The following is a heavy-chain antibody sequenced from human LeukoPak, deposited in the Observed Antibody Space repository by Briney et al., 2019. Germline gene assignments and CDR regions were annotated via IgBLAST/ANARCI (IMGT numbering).Heavy chain of an antibody. CDR3: ARASTVVTRYFDY. J-gene: IGHJ4*02. CDR1: GGSIGSYY. D-gene: IGHD4-23*01. V-gene: IGHV4-59*01. CDR2: IYDSGST. Sequence: SETLSLTCTVSGGSIGSYYWSWIRQPPGKGLEWIGYIYDSGSTNYNPSLKSRVTISVDTSKNQFSLKLNSVTAADTAVYYCARASTVVTRYFDYWGQGTLVTVSS.